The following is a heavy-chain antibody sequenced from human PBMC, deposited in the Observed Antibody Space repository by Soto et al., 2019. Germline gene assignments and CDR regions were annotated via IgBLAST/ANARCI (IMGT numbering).Heavy chain of an antibody. Sequence: QVQLVQSGAEVKKPGSSVKVSCKASGGTFSSYAISWVRQAPGQGLEWMGGIIPIFGTANYAQKFQGRVTITADESTRTAYMDRSSLRSEDAAEYYCASRGYYTKTAEPYYFDFWGQGTLVTVSS. CDR2: IIPIFGTA. CDR3: ASRGYYTKTAEPYYFDF. J-gene: IGHJ4*02. CDR1: GGTFSSYA. D-gene: IGHD3-22*01. V-gene: IGHV1-69*12.